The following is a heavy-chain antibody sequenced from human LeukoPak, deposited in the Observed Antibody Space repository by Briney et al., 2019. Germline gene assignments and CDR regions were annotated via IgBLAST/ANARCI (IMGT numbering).Heavy chain of an antibody. CDR1: GFTSGSYW. CDR3: AKGQAIVVVTAIDSWGY. V-gene: IGHV3-74*01. J-gene: IGHJ4*02. Sequence: PGGSLRLSCAASGFTSGSYWMHWVRQAPGKGPEWVSRIDSDGTDTHYADSVKGRFTISRDNAKNTLYLQMNSLRAEDTAVYYCAKGQAIVVVTAIDSWGYWGQGTLVTVSS. CDR2: IDSDGTDT. D-gene: IGHD2-21*02.